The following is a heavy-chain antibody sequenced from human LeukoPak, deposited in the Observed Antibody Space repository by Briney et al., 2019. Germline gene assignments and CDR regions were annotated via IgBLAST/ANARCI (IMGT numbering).Heavy chain of an antibody. CDR1: GGSFSGYY. CDR2: IYYSGST. D-gene: IGHD6-6*01. Sequence: SETLSLTCAVYGGSFSGYYWSWIRQPPGKGLEWIGYIYYSGSTNYNPSLKSRVTISVDTSKNQFSLKLSSVTAADTAVYYCARRLSSSPFDYWGQGTLVTVSS. V-gene: IGHV4-59*01. J-gene: IGHJ4*02. CDR3: ARRLSSSPFDY.